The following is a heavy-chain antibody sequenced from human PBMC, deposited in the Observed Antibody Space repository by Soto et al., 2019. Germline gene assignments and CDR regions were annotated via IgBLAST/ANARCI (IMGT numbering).Heavy chain of an antibody. CDR2: IYARGSI. J-gene: IGHJ5*02. CDR3: ARARAVTRNDNWFDP. CDR1: GGCISSYL. D-gene: IGHD1-20*01. V-gene: IGHV4-4*07. Sequence: TLPLTCTVSGGCISSYLWSWNRQPAGKGLEWIARIYARGSINYNPSLSRRVTMSVGTSKNLCSLRLSSVTAAATAVYYCARARAVTRNDNWFDPWGQGRLVIVSS.